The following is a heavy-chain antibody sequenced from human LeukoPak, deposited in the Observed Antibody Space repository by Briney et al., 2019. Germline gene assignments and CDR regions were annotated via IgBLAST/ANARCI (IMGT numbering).Heavy chain of an antibody. Sequence: PGGSLRLSCAASGFTFSSYSLNWVRQAPGKGLEWVSSISSSCGFIYYADSLKGRFTISRDNAKNSLYLQMNSLRAEDTAIYYCAKAYGSGSYYPDYWGQGTLVTVSS. CDR1: GFTFSSYS. J-gene: IGHJ4*02. CDR2: ISSSCGFI. D-gene: IGHD3-10*01. CDR3: AKAYGSGSYYPDY. V-gene: IGHV3-21*01.